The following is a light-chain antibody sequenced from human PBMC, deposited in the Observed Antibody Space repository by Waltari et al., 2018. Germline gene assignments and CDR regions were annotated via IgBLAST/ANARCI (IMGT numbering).Light chain of an antibody. Sequence: QPVLTQPPSVSGAPGQRVTISCTGSSSNTAAGHHVHRYQQLPGTAPKLLVKGESSGPSVVADRFSGSKSAPSAAGAITGVQAADEADNFCRSYDGSLSGLWVFGGGTTLTVL. CDR2: GES. CDR1: SSNTAAGHH. J-gene: IGLJ3*02. CDR3: RSYDGSLSGLWV. V-gene: IGLV1-40*01.